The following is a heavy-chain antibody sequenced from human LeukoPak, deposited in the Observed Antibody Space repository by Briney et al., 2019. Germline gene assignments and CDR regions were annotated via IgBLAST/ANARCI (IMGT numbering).Heavy chain of an antibody. CDR2: IYTSGST. V-gene: IGHV4-4*07. J-gene: IGHJ6*03. CDR1: GCSISSYY. Sequence: SETLSLTCTVSGCSISSYYWSWIRQPAGKGLEWIGRIYTSGSTNYNPSLKSLVTMSVDTTKNPFSLKLSSVTDADTAVYYCVRRNYYYYYMDVWGKGTTVIVSS. CDR3: VRRNYYYYYMDV.